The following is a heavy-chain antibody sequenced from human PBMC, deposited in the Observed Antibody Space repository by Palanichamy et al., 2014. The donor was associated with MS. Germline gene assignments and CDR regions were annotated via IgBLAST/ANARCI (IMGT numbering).Heavy chain of an antibody. D-gene: IGHD3-22*01. J-gene: IGHJ4*02. CDR3: AKDKLRISLTVVAPSYFDY. CDR2: ISGSGSDT. Sequence: EVQLLESGGGLVQPGGSLRLSCAASGFTFSNYAMSWVRQAPGKGLEWVSGISGSGSDTYYADSVRGRFTISRDNSKNTLYLQMNTLRAEDTALYYCAKDKLRISLTVVAPSYFDYWGQGTPVTVSS. CDR1: GFTFSNYA. V-gene: IGHV3-23*01.